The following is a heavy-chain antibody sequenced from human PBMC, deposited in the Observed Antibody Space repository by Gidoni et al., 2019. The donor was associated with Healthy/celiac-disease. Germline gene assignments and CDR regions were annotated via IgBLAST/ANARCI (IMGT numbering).Heavy chain of an antibody. J-gene: IGHJ6*02. CDR2: ISAYNGNT. D-gene: IGHD4-17*01. V-gene: IGHV1-18*01. CDR3: AMGGTVTRRGGYYGMDV. Sequence: QVQLVQSGAEVKKPGASVKVSCKTSGYTFTSYGISWVRQAPGQGLEWMGWISAYNGNTNYAQKLQGRVTMTTDTSTSTAYMELRSLRSDDTAVYYCAMGGTVTRRGGYYGMDVWGQGTTVTVSS. CDR1: GYTFTSYG.